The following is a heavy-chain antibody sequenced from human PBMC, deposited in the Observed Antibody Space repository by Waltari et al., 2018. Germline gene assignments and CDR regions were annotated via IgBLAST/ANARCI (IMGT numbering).Heavy chain of an antibody. CDR2: IGTTSSSI. J-gene: IGHJ3*02. V-gene: IGHV3-48*02. CDR1: GITFSNYR. Sequence: EVQLVESGGGLVQPGGSLRLSCAASGITFSNYRMNWVRQAPGRGREWVLYIGTTSSSISYADSVKGRFTISRDNAKNSLYLQMNSLRDEDTAVYYCASPSLGSGSYWAFDIWGQGTMVTVSS. CDR3: ASPSLGSGSYWAFDI. D-gene: IGHD3-10*01.